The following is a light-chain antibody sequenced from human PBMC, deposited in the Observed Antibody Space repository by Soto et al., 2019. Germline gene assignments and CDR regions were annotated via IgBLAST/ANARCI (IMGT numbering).Light chain of an antibody. CDR1: SSDVGDYNY. CDR3: SSYAGSLYV. V-gene: IGLV2-8*01. Sequence: QSVLTQPPSASGSPGQSVTISCTGTSSDVGDYNYVSWYQQHPGKAPKLMIYEVSKRSSGVPDRFSGSKSGNTASLTVSGLQAEDEADYYCSSYAGSLYVFGTGTKLTVL. CDR2: EVS. J-gene: IGLJ1*01.